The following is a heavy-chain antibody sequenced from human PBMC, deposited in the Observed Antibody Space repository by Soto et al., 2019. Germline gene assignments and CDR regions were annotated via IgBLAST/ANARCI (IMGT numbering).Heavy chain of an antibody. CDR2: IYTGGST. CDR3: ARGRAGYNFY. D-gene: IGHD5-12*01. CDR1: GFTVSSNY. Sequence: PGGSLRLSCAASGFTVSSNYMTWVRQSPGKGLECVSLIYTGGSTYYADSVKGRFTISRDTSKNTLYLQMNSLRADDTAVYYCARGRAGYNFYWGQGALVTVSS. V-gene: IGHV3-53*01. J-gene: IGHJ4*02.